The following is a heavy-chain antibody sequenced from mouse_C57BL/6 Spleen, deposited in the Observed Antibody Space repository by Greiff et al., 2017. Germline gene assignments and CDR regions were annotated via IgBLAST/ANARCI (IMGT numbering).Heavy chain of an antibody. J-gene: IGHJ3*01. D-gene: IGHD2-4*01. CDR2: ISDGGSYT. CDR1: GFTFSSYA. CDR3: ARDGYDYDPWFAY. V-gene: IGHV5-4*01. Sequence: DVKLVESGGGLVKPGGSLKPSCAASGFTFSSYAMSWVRQTPEKRLEWVATISDGGSYTYYPDNVKGRFTISRDNAKNNLYLQMSHLKSEDTAMYYCARDGYDYDPWFAYWGQGTLVTVSA.